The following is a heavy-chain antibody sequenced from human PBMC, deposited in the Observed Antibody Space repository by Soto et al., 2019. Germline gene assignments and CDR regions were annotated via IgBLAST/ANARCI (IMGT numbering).Heavy chain of an antibody. D-gene: IGHD2-8*01. J-gene: IGHJ4*02. CDR1: GFTFSSYW. V-gene: IGHV3-7*01. CDR3: ARGDTYCTNGVCYLAGTPGPPDY. Sequence: GGSVRLSCAASGFTFSSYWMSWVRQAPGKGLEWVANIKQDGSEKYYVDSVKGRFTISRDNAKNSLYLQMNSLRAEDTAVYYCARGDTYCTNGVCYLAGTPGPPDYWGQGTLVTVSS. CDR2: IKQDGSEK.